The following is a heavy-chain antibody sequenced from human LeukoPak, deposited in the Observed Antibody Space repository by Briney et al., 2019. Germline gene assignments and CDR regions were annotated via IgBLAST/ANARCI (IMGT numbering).Heavy chain of an antibody. V-gene: IGHV3-33*01. CDR1: GFTFSNYG. J-gene: IGHJ4*02. Sequence: GGSLRLSCAASGFTFSNYGMHWVRQAPDKGLEWVAAIWYDGSNKYYGDSVKGRFTISRDNSKNTLYLQMNSLRTEDTAVYYCARGPAAAIDYWGQGTLVTVSS. CDR3: ARGPAAAIDY. CDR2: IWYDGSNK. D-gene: IGHD2-2*01.